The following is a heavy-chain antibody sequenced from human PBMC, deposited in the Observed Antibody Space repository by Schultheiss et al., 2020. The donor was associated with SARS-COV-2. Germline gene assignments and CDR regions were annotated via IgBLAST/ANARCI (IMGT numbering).Heavy chain of an antibody. CDR3: ARATGTTLGYYYYYMDV. CDR1: GYSISSGYY. J-gene: IGHJ6*03. CDR2: IYYSGST. V-gene: IGHV4-61*01. D-gene: IGHD1-7*01. Sequence: SQTLSLTCAVSGYSISSGYYWGWIRQPPGKGLEWIGYIYYSGSTNYNPSLKSRVTISVDTSKNQFSLKLSSVTAADTAVYYCARATGTTLGYYYYYMDVWGKGTKVTVSS.